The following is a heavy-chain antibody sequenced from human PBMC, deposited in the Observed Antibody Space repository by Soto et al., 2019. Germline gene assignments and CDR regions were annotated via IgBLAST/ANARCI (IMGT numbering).Heavy chain of an antibody. CDR1: GFALSGYW. Sequence: GGSLRLSCAASGFALSGYWMTWVRQAPGKGLEWVASINPDGALKYYVDSVKGRFTISRDNADNSLFLQMIGLRVEDTAVYYCARWESGDWYLGIWGQGTLVTVSS. V-gene: IGHV3-7*03. CDR2: INPDGALK. J-gene: IGHJ4*02. D-gene: IGHD2-21*02. CDR3: ARWESGDWYLGI.